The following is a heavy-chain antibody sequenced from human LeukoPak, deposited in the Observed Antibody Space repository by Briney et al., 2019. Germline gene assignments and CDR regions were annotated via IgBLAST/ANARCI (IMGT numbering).Heavy chain of an antibody. CDR2: IRSDGSDT. V-gene: IGHV3-74*01. J-gene: IGHJ4*02. Sequence: GGSLRLSCAASGFTFSDTWMHWVRQAPGKGLVWVSRIRSDGSDTRYAESVKGRFTISRDNAKNTLYLQMNSLRAEDTAVYYCVGDSSGYYYVPSFDYWGQGTLVTVSS. CDR3: VGDSSGYYYVPSFDY. CDR1: GFTFSDTW. D-gene: IGHD3-22*01.